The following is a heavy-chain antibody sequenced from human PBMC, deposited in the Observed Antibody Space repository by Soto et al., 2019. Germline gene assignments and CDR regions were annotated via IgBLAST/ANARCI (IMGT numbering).Heavy chain of an antibody. CDR1: GLPVSDRY. Sequence: GGSLRLSCAVSGLPVSDRYMSWVRQTPGRRLEWVSVFHDGTIYYADSVKGRFTVSRDNSKNTMYLQMNSLRADDTAVYYCAKDLPGELLPTCFDPWGQGTLVTVSS. CDR3: AKDLPGELLPTCFDP. D-gene: IGHD1-26*01. J-gene: IGHJ5*02. CDR2: FHDGTI. V-gene: IGHV3-66*01.